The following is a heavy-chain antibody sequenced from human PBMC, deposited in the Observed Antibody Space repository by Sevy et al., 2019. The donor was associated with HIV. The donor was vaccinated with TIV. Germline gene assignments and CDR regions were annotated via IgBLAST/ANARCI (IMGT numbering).Heavy chain of an antibody. Sequence: GGSLRLSCAASGFTFSSYWMSWVRQAPGKGLEWVANIKQDGSEKYYVDSVMGRFTISRDNAKNSLYLQMNSLRAEDTAVYYCARDYDYVWGSYGMDVWGQGTTVTVSS. CDR2: IKQDGSEK. V-gene: IGHV3-7*01. J-gene: IGHJ6*02. D-gene: IGHD3-16*01. CDR3: ARDYDYVWGSYGMDV. CDR1: GFTFSSYW.